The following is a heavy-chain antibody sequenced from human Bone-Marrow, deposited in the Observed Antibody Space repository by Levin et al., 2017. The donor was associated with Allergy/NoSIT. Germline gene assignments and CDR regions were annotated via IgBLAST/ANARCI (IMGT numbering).Heavy chain of an antibody. CDR3: AHRHESGSHYDVLTGFHTVGSWAFDH. J-gene: IGHJ5*02. CDR2: MYWDDDE. CDR1: GFSLTTTGVA. Sequence: QSGPTLVKPTETLTLTCTFSGFSLTTTGVAVGWIRQFPGKALEWLALMYWDDDERYTPGLESRLTITKDTSKNQVVLTMTNMDPMDTATYYCAHRHESGSHYDVLTGFHTVGSWAFDHWGQGTQVIVSS. V-gene: IGHV2-5*02. D-gene: IGHD3-9*01.